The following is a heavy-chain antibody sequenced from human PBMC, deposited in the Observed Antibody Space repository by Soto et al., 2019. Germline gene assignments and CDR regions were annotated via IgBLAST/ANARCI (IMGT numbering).Heavy chain of an antibody. D-gene: IGHD5-12*01. CDR1: GGSVSSYY. CDR3: ARADDKMATIGF. Sequence: KPSETLSLTCNVSGGSVSSYYWNWIRQSPGKGLEWIGYVSYSGSTNYNPSLKSRVTISADTSKNQFSLRLSSVTAADTAVYYCARADDKMATIGFWGQGAPVTVSS. CDR2: VSYSGST. V-gene: IGHV4-59*02. J-gene: IGHJ4*02.